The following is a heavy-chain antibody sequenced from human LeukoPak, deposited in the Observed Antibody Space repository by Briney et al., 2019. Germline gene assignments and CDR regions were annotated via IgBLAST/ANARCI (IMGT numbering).Heavy chain of an antibody. CDR2: VDPEDGET. D-gene: IGHD2-2*01. CDR1: GYTLTELS. J-gene: IGHJ3*02. Sequence: ASVKVSCKVSGYTLTELSMHWVRQAPGKGLEWMGGVDPEDGETIYAQKFQGRVTMTEDTSTDTAYMELSSLRSEDTAVYYCATVVINQLLPTAAFDIWGQGTMVTVSS. V-gene: IGHV1-24*01. CDR3: ATVVINQLLPTAAFDI.